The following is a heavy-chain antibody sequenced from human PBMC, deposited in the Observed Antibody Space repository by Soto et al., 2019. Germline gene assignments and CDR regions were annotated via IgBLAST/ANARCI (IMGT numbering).Heavy chain of an antibody. J-gene: IGHJ4*02. CDR3: AAGDSSDTGDH. V-gene: IGHV1-69*01. CDR1: GDTLSTHG. D-gene: IGHD5-18*01. CDR2: TIPIIGTT. Sequence: QVQLVQSGAEVKKPGSSVKVSCKASGDTLSTHGISWVRQAPGQGLEWMGGTIPIIGTTDYAEKVQGRVTITADESTTTTYMEVSSLRPDDTGVAYGAAGDSSDTGDHWGQGTLVTVSS.